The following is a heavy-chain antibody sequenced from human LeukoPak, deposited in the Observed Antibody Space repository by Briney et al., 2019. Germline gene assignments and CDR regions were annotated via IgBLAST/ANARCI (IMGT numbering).Heavy chain of an antibody. J-gene: IGHJ5*02. V-gene: IGHV2-5*02. Sequence: KESGPTLVKPTQTLTLTCTFSGFSLTTSGVGVGWIRQPPGKALEWLALIYWDDDKRYSPSLKSRLIITKDTSKNQVVLTMTNMDPVDIATYYCAQWRRNWFDPWGQGTLVTVSS. CDR2: IYWDDDK. D-gene: IGHD3-3*01. CDR3: AQWRRNWFDP. CDR1: GFSLTTSGVG.